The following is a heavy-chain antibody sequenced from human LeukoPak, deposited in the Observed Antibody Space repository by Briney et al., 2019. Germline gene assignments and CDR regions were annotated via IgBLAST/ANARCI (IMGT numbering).Heavy chain of an antibody. J-gene: IGHJ3*01. Sequence: SVKVSCKASGYTFTSYGISWMRQAPGQGLEWMGEIIPMFGKSNYAQKFQGRVTITADESTNTAYMELSSLTSEDSAVYFCARPMGRGAAYGVWGQGTAVTVSS. CDR1: GYTFTSYG. CDR2: IIPMFGKS. D-gene: IGHD6-25*01. CDR3: ARPMGRGAAYGV. V-gene: IGHV1-69*13.